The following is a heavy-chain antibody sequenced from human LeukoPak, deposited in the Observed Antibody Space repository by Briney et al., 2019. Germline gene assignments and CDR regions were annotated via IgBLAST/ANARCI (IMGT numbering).Heavy chain of an antibody. V-gene: IGHV1-46*01. CDR2: INPSGGST. D-gene: IGHD4-17*01. CDR1: GYTFTGHY. CDR3: ASSPGDYVSFDY. J-gene: IGHJ4*02. Sequence: ASVKVSCKSSGYTFTGHYLYWVRQAPGQGLEWMGIINPSGGSTSYAQKFQGRVTMTRDTSTSTVYMELSSLRSEDTAVYYCASSPGDYVSFDYWGQGTLVTVSS.